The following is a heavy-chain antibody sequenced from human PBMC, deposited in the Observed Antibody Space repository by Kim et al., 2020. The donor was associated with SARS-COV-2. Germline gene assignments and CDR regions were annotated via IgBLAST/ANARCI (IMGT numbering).Heavy chain of an antibody. D-gene: IGHD6-19*01. CDR1: GGSISSGSYY. CDR3: ARAVVPLVSWYSSGWYIDP. Sequence: SETLSLTCTVSGGSISSGSYYWSWIRQPAGKGLEWIGRIYTSGSTNYNPSLKSRVTISVDTSKNQFSLKLSSVTAADTAVYYCARAVVPLVSWYSSGWYIDPWGQGTLVTVSS. J-gene: IGHJ5*02. CDR2: IYTSGST. V-gene: IGHV4-61*02.